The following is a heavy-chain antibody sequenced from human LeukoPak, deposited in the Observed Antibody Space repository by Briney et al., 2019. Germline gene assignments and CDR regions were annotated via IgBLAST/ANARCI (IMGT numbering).Heavy chain of an antibody. D-gene: IGHD3-10*01. CDR1: GGSISSSSYY. V-gene: IGHV4-39*07. J-gene: IGHJ3*02. CDR2: IYYSGST. CDR3: ARSLYYYGSDSFDI. Sequence: SETLSLTCSVSGGSISSSSYYWGWIRQPPGKGLEWIGSIYYSGSTYYNPSLKSRVTISVDTSKNQFSLKLSSVTAADTAVYYCARSLYYYGSDSFDIWGQGTMVTVSS.